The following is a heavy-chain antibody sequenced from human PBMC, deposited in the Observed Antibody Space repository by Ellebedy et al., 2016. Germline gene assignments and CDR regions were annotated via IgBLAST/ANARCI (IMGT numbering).Heavy chain of an antibody. CDR2: IKQDGSEK. J-gene: IGHJ3*02. V-gene: IGHV3-7*03. D-gene: IGHD2-15*01. CDR3: ARDPGGTDAFDI. CDR1: GFTFSSYW. Sequence: GESLKISCAASGFTFSSYWMSWVRQAPGKGLEWVANIKQDGSEKYYVDSVKGRFTISRDNAKNSLYLQMNSLRAEDTAVYYGARDPGGTDAFDIWGQGTMVTVSS.